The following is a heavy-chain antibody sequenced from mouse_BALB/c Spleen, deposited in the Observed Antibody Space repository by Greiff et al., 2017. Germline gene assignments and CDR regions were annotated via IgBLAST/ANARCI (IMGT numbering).Heavy chain of an antibody. CDR3: ARPYYDYPFAY. J-gene: IGHJ3*01. D-gene: IGHD2-4*01. CDR1: GYTFTDYN. V-gene: IGHV1S29*02. CDR2: IYPYNGGT. Sequence: VQLQQSGPELVKPGASVKISCKASGYTFTDYNMHWVKQSHGKSLEWIGYIYPYNGGTGYNQKFKSKATLTVDNSSSTAYMELRSLTSEDSAVYYCARPYYDYPFAYWGQGTLVTVSA.